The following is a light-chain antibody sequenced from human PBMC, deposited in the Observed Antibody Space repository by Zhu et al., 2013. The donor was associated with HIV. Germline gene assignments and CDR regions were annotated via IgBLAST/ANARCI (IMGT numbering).Light chain of an antibody. CDR3: QIYYSAQWT. V-gene: IGKV3-15*01. Sequence: EIVMTQSPATLSVSPGERVTLSCRASQSVDSLLAWYQQKPGQAPRLLIYGAFTRATGIPARFSGSGSGTEFTLTISSLQPDDVATYYCQIYYSAQWTFGQGTKVELK. CDR1: QSVDSL. CDR2: GAF. J-gene: IGKJ1*01.